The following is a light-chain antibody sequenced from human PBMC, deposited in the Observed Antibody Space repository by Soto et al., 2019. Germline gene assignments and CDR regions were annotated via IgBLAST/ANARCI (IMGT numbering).Light chain of an antibody. CDR3: GTWDSRLNTGV. CDR2: DND. Sequence: QSALTQPPSVSAAPGQKVTISCSGSSSIIGKNYVSWYQQLPGTAPKLLIFDNDQRPSGIPDRFSGSKSSSSATLGITGLQTGDEADYYCGTWDSRLNTGVFGTGTKVTVL. V-gene: IGLV1-51*01. J-gene: IGLJ1*01. CDR1: SSIIGKNY.